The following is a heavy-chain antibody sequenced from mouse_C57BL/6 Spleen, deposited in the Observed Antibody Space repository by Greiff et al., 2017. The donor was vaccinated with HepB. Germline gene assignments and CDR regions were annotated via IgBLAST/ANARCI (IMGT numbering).Heavy chain of an antibody. CDR1: GYTFTSYW. D-gene: IGHD4-1*01. Sequence: VQLQQSGAELAKPGVSVKLSCKASGYTFTSYWMHWVKQRPGQGLEWIGYINPSSGYTKYNQKFKDKATLTADKSSSTAYMQLSSLTYEDSAVYDCARGWDLHYFDYWGQGTTLTVSS. J-gene: IGHJ2*01. CDR2: INPSSGYT. V-gene: IGHV1-7*01. CDR3: ARGWDLHYFDY.